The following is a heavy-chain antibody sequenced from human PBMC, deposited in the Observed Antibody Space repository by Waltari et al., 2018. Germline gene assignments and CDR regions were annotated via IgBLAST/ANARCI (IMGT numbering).Heavy chain of an antibody. CDR3: AREVVGATGFDY. D-gene: IGHD1-26*01. CDR2: INAGNGNT. V-gene: IGHV1-3*01. CDR1: GYTFTSYA. J-gene: IGHJ4*02. Sequence: VQLVQSGAEVKKPGASVKVSCKASGYTFTSYAMHWVRQAPGHRLEWRGWINAGNGNTKYSQKFQGRVTMTRDTSISTAYMELSRLRSDDTAVYYCAREVVGATGFDYWGQGTLVTVSS.